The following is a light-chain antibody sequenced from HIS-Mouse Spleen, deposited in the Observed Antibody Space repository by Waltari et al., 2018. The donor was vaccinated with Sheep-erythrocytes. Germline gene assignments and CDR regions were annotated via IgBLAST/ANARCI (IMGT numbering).Light chain of an antibody. CDR2: SNN. V-gene: IGLV1-44*01. J-gene: IGLJ2*01. CDR1: SSNIVSNT. CDR3: AAWDDSLNGVV. Sequence: QSVLTQPPSASGTPGQRVTISCSGSSSNIVSNTVTWYQQRPGTAPKLLIYSNNQRPSGVPDRFSGSKSGTSASLAISGLQSEDEADYYCAAWDDSLNGVVFGGGTKLTVL.